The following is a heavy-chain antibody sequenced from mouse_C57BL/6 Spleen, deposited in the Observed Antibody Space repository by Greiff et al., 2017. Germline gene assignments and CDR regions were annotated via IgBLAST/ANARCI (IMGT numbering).Heavy chain of an antibody. D-gene: IGHD1-1*02. CDR2: ISDGGSYT. Sequence: EVQRVESGGGLVKPGGSLKLSCAASGFTFSSYAMSWVRQTPEKRLEWVANISDGGSYTYYPDNVKGRFTITRDNAKNNLYLQMSHLKSEDTAMYYCARDSYGLYAMDYWGQGTSVTVSS. V-gene: IGHV5-4*01. CDR3: ARDSYGLYAMDY. CDR1: GFTFSSYA. J-gene: IGHJ4*01.